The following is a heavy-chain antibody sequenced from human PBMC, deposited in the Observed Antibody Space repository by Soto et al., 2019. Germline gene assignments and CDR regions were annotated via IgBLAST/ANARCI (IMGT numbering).Heavy chain of an antibody. CDR3: ARDFRERGLDF. CDR2: ISSSSYSI. J-gene: IGHJ4*02. V-gene: IGHV3-48*01. D-gene: IGHD1-1*01. CDR1: GFSFSYYS. Sequence: EEQLVESGGGLVQPGGSLRLSCAASGFSFSYYSMNWVRQAPGKGLKWISYISSSSYSIYYADSVKGRFTISRDNAKNSLYLQMNSLRAEDTAVYYCARDFRERGLDFWGQGTLLTVSS.